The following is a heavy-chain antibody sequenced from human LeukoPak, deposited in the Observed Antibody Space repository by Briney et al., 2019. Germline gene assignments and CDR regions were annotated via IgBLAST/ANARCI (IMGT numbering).Heavy chain of an antibody. V-gene: IGHV3-30-3*01. D-gene: IGHD1-26*01. CDR2: ISYDGSNK. J-gene: IGHJ4*02. Sequence: GGSLRLSCAASGFTFSSYAMHWVRQAPGKGLEWVAVISYDGSNKYYADSVKGRFTISRDNSKNTLYLQMNSLRAEDTAVYYCAKDPSGGASYYFDYWGQGTLVTVSS. CDR3: AKDPSGGASYYFDY. CDR1: GFTFSSYA.